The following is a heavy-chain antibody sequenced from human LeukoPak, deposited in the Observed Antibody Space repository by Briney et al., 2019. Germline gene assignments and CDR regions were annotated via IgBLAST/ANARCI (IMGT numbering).Heavy chain of an antibody. Sequence: GGSLRLSCAASGFTFSNAWMNWGREAPGKGLEWVGRFKSKNDGGTTDYAAPVKGRFIISRDDSKNTLYLQMNSLKTEDAAVYYCTTVENYDYVWGSYRSDYWGQGTLVTVSS. CDR1: GFTFSNAW. CDR2: FKSKNDGGTT. J-gene: IGHJ4*02. CDR3: TTVENYDYVWGSYRSDY. V-gene: IGHV3-15*07. D-gene: IGHD3-16*02.